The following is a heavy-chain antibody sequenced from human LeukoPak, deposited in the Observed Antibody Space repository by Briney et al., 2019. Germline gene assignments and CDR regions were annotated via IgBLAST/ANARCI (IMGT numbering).Heavy chain of an antibody. D-gene: IGHD3-10*01. CDR1: GFTLSSYA. Sequence: PGGSLRLSCAASGFTLSSYAMSWVRQAPGKGLEWVSAISDSGNTYHADSVKGRFTISRDSSKNTLFLQMNRLRAEDTAVYYCARGRSYYGSGSYQGAGEYYYYYYYMDVWGKGTTVTISS. CDR2: ISDSGNT. V-gene: IGHV3-23*01. J-gene: IGHJ6*03. CDR3: ARGRSYYGSGSYQGAGEYYYYYYYMDV.